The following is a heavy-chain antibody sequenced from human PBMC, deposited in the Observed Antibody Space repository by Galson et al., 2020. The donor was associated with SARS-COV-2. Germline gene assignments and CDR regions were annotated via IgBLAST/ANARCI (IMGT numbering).Heavy chain of an antibody. CDR2: VSHSGST. D-gene: IGHD4-17*01. CDR3: ARQYGDYVEGYYSYYMDV. V-gene: IGHV4-34*01. Sequence: SENLSLTCAVYGGSFSAFYWSWIRQPPGKGLEWIGEVSHSGSTNYNPSLKSRVTISIDTSKNQFSLNLSSVTAADTAVYYCARQYGDYVEGYYSYYMDVWGKGTTVTVSS. CDR1: GGSFSAFY. J-gene: IGHJ6*03.